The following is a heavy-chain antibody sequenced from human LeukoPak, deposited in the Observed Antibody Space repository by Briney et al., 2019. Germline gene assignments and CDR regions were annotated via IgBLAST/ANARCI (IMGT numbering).Heavy chain of an antibody. CDR3: ARELWGWGSDYLDY. J-gene: IGHJ4*02. Sequence: PSETLSLTCTVSGGSISSYYWSWIRQPAGKGLEWIGRIYTSGSTNYNPSLKSRVTMSVDTSKNQFSLKLSSVTAADTAVYYCARELWGWGSDYLDYWCQGTLVTVSS. V-gene: IGHV4-4*07. CDR2: IYTSGST. CDR1: GGSISSYY. D-gene: IGHD4/OR15-4a*01.